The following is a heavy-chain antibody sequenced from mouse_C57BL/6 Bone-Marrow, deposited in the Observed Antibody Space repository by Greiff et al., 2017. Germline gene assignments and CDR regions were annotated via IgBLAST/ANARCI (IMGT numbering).Heavy chain of an antibody. CDR2: IHPSDSDT. D-gene: IGHD4-1*01. CDR1: GYTFTSYW. Sequence: QVQLQQPGAELVKPGASVKVSCKASGYTFTSYWMHWVKQRPGKGLEWIGRIHPSDSDTNYNQKFKGKATLTVDNSSSTAYMQLSSLTSEDSAVYYCAIGDWDVRGMDYWGQGTSLTVSS. CDR3: AIGDWDVRGMDY. V-gene: IGHV1-74*01. J-gene: IGHJ4*01.